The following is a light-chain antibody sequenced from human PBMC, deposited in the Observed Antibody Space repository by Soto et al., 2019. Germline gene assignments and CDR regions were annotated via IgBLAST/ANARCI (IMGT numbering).Light chain of an antibody. Sequence: AIQMAQSPSSLSASVGDRVTITCRAIQGIGTDVGWYQQKPGQAPKLLLYAAATLQSGVPSRFSGSRSGTDFILTISSLQPEDFATYYCLQDHNYPLTFGGGTKVDIK. CDR3: LQDHNYPLT. CDR2: AAA. V-gene: IGKV1-6*02. J-gene: IGKJ4*01. CDR1: QGIGTD.